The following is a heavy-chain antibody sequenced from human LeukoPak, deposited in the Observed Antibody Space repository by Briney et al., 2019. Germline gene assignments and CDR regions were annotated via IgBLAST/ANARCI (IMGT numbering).Heavy chain of an antibody. CDR3: ARRSIAARGPFDY. J-gene: IGHJ4*02. CDR1: GGSISSSSYY. D-gene: IGHD6-6*01. Sequence: SETLSLTCTVSGGSISSSSYYWGWIRQPPGKGLEWIGSIYYSGSTYYNPSLKSRVTISVDTSKNQFSLKLSSVTAADTAVYYCARRSIAARGPFDYWGQGTLVTVSS. V-gene: IGHV4-39*01. CDR2: IYYSGST.